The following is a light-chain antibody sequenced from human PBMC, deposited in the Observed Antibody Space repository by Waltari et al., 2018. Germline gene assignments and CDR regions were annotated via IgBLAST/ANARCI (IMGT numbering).Light chain of an antibody. CDR1: QSVISNY. CDR2: SAS. J-gene: IGKJ2*01. CDR3: QQYGSSPQT. Sequence: EIVLTQSPGTLSLSPGERANLSCRASQSVISNYLAWYQQKPGRAPRLLIYSASNRATGIPDRFSGSGSGTDFTLTISRLVPEDFAVYYCQQYGSSPQTFGQGTKLEIK. V-gene: IGKV3-20*01.